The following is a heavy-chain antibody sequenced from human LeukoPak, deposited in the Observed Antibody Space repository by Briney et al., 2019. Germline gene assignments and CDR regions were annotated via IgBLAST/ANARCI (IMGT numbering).Heavy chain of an antibody. CDR1: GFAFSSYG. D-gene: IGHD3-10*01. CDR3: AKGKYGSGSYFVPGYMDV. Sequence: PGRSLRLSCAATGFAFSSYGMHWVRQVPGKGLEWMALMWYDGSNEYYADSVKGRFTISRDNSKNTLYLQMNSLRAEDTAVYYCAKGKYGSGSYFVPGYMDVWGKGTTVTVSS. V-gene: IGHV3-33*06. J-gene: IGHJ6*03. CDR2: MWYDGSNE.